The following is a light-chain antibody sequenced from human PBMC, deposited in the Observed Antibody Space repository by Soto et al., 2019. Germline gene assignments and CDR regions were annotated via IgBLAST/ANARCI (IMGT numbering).Light chain of an antibody. CDR1: QGIGND. CDR2: DAS. Sequence: AIQMTQSPSSLSASVGDRVTITCRASQGIGNDLGWYQQKPGKAPKLLIYDASILQSGVPSRFSGSASGTDFTLTSSSLQPEDFATYYCLRDYHGWTFGQGTKVEIK. V-gene: IGKV1-6*01. J-gene: IGKJ1*01. CDR3: LRDYHGWT.